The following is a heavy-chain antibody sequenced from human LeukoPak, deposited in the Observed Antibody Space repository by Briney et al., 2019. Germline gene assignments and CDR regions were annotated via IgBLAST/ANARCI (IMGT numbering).Heavy chain of an antibody. D-gene: IGHD5-18*01. CDR2: IYTSGST. J-gene: IGHJ3*02. Sequence: SETLSLTCTVSGGSISSYYWSRIRQPAGKGLEWIGRIYTSGSTNYNPSLKSRVTMSVDTSKNQFSLKLSSVTAADTAAYYCARVDTAMVWAFDIWGQGTMVTVSS. CDR3: ARVDTAMVWAFDI. V-gene: IGHV4-4*07. CDR1: GGSISSYY.